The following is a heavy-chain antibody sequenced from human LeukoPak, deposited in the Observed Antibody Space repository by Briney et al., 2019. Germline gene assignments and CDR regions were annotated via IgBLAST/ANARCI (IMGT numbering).Heavy chain of an antibody. J-gene: IGHJ5*02. D-gene: IGHD2-2*01. V-gene: IGHV4-39*01. CDR3: VRTAGYCSSTSCYGFDP. Sequence: SETLSLTCTVSSGSIFSSSYYWGWIRQPPGKGLEWIGSIYYSGSTYYNPSLKSRVAMSVDTSKNQFSLKLTSVTAADTAVYYCVRTAGYCSSTSCYGFDPWGQGTLVTVSP. CDR2: IYYSGST. CDR1: SGSIFSSSYY.